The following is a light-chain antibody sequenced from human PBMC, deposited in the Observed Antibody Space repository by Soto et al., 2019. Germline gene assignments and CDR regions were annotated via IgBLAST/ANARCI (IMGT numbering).Light chain of an antibody. CDR1: QSVSSSY. V-gene: IGKV3-20*01. J-gene: IGKJ5*01. CDR3: QQYGSSQIT. Sequence: EIVLTQSPGTLSLSPGERATLSCRASQSVSSSYLAWYQQKPGQAPRLVIYGASSRATGIPDRFSGSGSGTDFTLTISRLEPEDVAVYYCQQYGSSQITFGQGTRLEIK. CDR2: GAS.